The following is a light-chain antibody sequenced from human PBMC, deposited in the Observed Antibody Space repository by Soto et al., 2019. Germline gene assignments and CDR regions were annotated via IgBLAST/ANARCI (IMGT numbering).Light chain of an antibody. CDR1: QSISSY. V-gene: IGKV1-39*01. CDR3: QQSYSTPPIT. J-gene: IGKJ5*01. Sequence: DFHMTQSPSSLCASVGDRVISTCRASQSISSYLNWYQQKPAKAPKLVXYAASSLQSGVPSRFSGSGSATDFTLTISSLQPEDFATYYCQQSYSTPPITFGQGTRLEIK. CDR2: AAS.